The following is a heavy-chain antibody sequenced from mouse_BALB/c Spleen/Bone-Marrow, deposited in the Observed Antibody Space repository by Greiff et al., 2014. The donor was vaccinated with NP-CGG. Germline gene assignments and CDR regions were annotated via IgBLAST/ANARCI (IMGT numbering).Heavy chain of an antibody. D-gene: IGHD2-14*01. CDR1: GFTFSSYI. J-gene: IGHJ2*01. CDR3: VRHRYDGYYFDY. CDR2: ISNGGDNT. V-gene: IGHV5-12-2*01. Sequence: DVQLQESGGGLVQPGGSLKLSCAASGFTFSSYIMSWVRQTPEKRLEWVAYISNGGDNTYYPDTVKGRFNITRDNAKNTLCLQMSSLKSEDTAMYYCVRHRYDGYYFDYWGQGTTLTVSS.